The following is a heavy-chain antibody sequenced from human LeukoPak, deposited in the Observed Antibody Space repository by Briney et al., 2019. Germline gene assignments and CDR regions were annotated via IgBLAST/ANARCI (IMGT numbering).Heavy chain of an antibody. J-gene: IGHJ4*02. D-gene: IGHD3-22*01. CDR2: INAGKGNP. V-gene: IGHV1-3*01. CDR3: ARDGLHYYDDSGYYEYYFDY. CDR1: GYIFTNYA. Sequence: ASVKVSCKASGYIFTNYAMHWVRQAPGQRLEWLGWINAGKGNPKYSLKFQGRVTITRDTSASTAYMELSSLRSEDTAVYFCARDGLHYYDDSGYYEYYFDYWGQGTLVTVSS.